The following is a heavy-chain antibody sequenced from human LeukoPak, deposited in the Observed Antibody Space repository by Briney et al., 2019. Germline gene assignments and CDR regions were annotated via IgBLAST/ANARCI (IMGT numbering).Heavy chain of an antibody. CDR3: AKGPLTXVAGTTWDY. J-gene: IGHJ4*02. CDR1: GFTFSGHA. V-gene: IGHV3-23*01. CDR2: ISGSSGRT. Sequence: GGSLRLSCAASGFTFSGHAMSWVRQAPVKGLEWVSAISGSSGRTYYADSVKGRFTISRDNSKNTLYLQMNSLRVEDTAVYYCAKGPLTXVAGTTWDYWGQGTPVTVSS. D-gene: IGHD6-19*01.